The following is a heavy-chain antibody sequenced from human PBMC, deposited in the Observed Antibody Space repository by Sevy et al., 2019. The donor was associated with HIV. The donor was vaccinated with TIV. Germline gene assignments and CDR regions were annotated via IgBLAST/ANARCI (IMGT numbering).Heavy chain of an antibody. Sequence: GGSLRLSCAASGFTFSDDYMSWIPQAPGKGLEWVSYISSSGSTIYYADSVKGRFTISRDNAKNSLYLQMNSLRAEDTAVYYCARGVVRGGIITFPDAFDIWGQGTMVTVSS. CDR3: ARGVVRGGIITFPDAFDI. CDR2: ISSSGSTI. D-gene: IGHD3-10*01. CDR1: GFTFSDDY. V-gene: IGHV3-11*01. J-gene: IGHJ3*02.